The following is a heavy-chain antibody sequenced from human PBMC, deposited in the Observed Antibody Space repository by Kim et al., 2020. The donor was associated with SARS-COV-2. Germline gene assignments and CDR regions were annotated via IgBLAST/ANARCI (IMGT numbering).Heavy chain of an antibody. CDR1: GFTFSSYA. Sequence: GGSLRLSCAASGFTFSSYAMSWVRQAPGKGLEWVSGISGSGGSTYYADSVKGRFTISRDNSKNTLYLQMNSLRAEDTAVYYCAKVSPYSGYGYYFDYWGQGTLVTVSS. V-gene: IGHV3-23*01. D-gene: IGHD5-12*01. J-gene: IGHJ4*02. CDR2: ISGSGGST. CDR3: AKVSPYSGYGYYFDY.